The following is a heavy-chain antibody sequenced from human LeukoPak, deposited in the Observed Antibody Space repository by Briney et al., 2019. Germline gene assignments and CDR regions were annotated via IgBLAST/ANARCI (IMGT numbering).Heavy chain of an antibody. CDR1: GGSFSGYY. V-gene: IGHV4-34*01. Sequence: SETLSLTCAVYGGSFSGYYWSWIRQPPGKGLEWIGEINHSGSTNYNPSLKSRVTISVDTSKSQFSLKLSSVTAADTAVYYCARASDIVVVPAAAGSNWFDPWGQGTLVTVSS. CDR2: INHSGST. CDR3: ARASDIVVVPAAAGSNWFDP. J-gene: IGHJ5*02. D-gene: IGHD2-2*01.